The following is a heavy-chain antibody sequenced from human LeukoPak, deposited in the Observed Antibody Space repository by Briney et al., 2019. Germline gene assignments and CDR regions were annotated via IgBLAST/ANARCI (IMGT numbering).Heavy chain of an antibody. V-gene: IGHV3-23*01. J-gene: IGHJ4*02. D-gene: IGHD3-22*01. CDR3: AKDNSSGYYYFDY. Sequence: GASLRLSCAASGFTFSSYAMSWVRQAPGKGLEWVSAISGSGGSTYYADSVKGRFTISRDNSKNTLYLQMNSLRAEDTAVYYCAKDNSSGYYYFDYWGQGTLVTVSS. CDR2: ISGSGGST. CDR1: GFTFSSYA.